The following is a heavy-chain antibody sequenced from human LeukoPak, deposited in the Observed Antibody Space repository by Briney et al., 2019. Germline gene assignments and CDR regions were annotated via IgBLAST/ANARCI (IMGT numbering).Heavy chain of an antibody. J-gene: IGHJ5*02. D-gene: IGHD3-3*01. V-gene: IGHV1-69*05. CDR3: ARDAETENYDFWSGYRYNWFDP. CDR1: GGTFSSYA. Sequence: ASVKVSCKASGGTFSSYAISWVRQAPGQGLEWMGGIIPIFGTANYAQKFQGRVTITTDESTSTAYMELSSLRAEDTAVYYCARDAETENYDFWSGYRYNWFDPWGQGTLVTVSS. CDR2: IIPIFGTA.